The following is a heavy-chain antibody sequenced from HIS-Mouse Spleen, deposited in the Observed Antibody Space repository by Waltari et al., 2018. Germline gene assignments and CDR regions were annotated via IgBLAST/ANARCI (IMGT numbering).Heavy chain of an antibody. CDR2: QKPKRGNT. CDR3: ARIGSHRRGYSYGYWFDP. D-gene: IGHD5-18*01. CDR1: GYTFTSYD. V-gene: IGHV1-8*01. J-gene: IGHJ5*02. Sequence: QVQLVQSGAEVKKPGASVKVSCKASGYTFTSYDINWVRQATGQGLGWMGWQKPKRGNTCYQQKLEGRVTMTRNTAISTAYMELSSLRSEDTAVYYCARIGSHRRGYSYGYWFDPWGQGTLVTVSS.